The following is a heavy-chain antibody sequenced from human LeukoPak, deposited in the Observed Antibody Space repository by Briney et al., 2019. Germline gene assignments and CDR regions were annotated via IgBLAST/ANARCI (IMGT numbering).Heavy chain of an antibody. D-gene: IGHD6-19*01. J-gene: IGHJ4*02. CDR2: IRYDGSDK. V-gene: IGHV3-30*02. CDR1: GFTFSTYG. CDR3: AKGGSSGWYGDY. Sequence: PGGSLRLSCAASGFTFSTYGMHWVRQAPGKGLEWVTFIRYDGSDKYYEDSVKGRFTISRDNSKNTLYLQMNSLRAEDTAVYYCAKGGSSGWYGDYWGQGTLVTVSS.